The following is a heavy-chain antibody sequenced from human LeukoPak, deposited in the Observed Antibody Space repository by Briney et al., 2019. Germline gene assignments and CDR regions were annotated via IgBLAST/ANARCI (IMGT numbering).Heavy chain of an antibody. D-gene: IGHD2-15*01. CDR1: GDTCRSNA. V-gene: IGHV1-69*13. Sequence: SVKLSCKPSGDTCRSNAISWVRRAPGHGLEWMSGIIPIFGTPNYAQKFQGRVTITADESTSTAYMELSSLRSEDTAVYFCAFYLGYCSGGSCYHHIDYWGQGTLVTVSS. J-gene: IGHJ4*02. CDR3: AFYLGYCSGGSCYHHIDY. CDR2: IIPIFGTP.